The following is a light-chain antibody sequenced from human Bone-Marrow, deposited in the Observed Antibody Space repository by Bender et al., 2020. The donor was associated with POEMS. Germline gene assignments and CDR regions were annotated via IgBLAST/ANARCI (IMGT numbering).Light chain of an antibody. CDR3: QAWDSSTVV. CDR1: KMGDTY. V-gene: IGLV3-1*01. J-gene: IGLJ3*02. Sequence: SYELTQPPSVSVSPGQTASITCSGDKMGDTYACWYQHKPGQSPVLVIYQNNKRPSGIPELFSGSNSGTTATLTISGTQALDEADYYCQAWDSSTVVFGGGTKVTVL. CDR2: QNN.